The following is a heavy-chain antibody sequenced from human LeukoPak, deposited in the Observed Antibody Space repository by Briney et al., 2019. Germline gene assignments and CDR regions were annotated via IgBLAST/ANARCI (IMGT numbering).Heavy chain of an antibody. D-gene: IGHD3-10*02. CDR2: IKPDGSET. V-gene: IGHV3-7*01. CDR3: AELGITMIGGV. Sequence: GGSLRLSCAASGFTFSSHGMNWVRQAPGEGLEWVANIKPDGSETYYADSVKGRFTISRDNGKNSLHLQMNSLRAEDTAVYYCAELGITMIGGVWGKGTTVTISS. CDR1: GFTFSSHG. J-gene: IGHJ6*04.